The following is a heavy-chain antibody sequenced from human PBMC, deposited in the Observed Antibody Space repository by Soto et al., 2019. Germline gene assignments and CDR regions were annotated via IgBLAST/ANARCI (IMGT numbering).Heavy chain of an antibody. V-gene: IGHV1-18*01. CDR3: ARDRQKKLVVYYYYGMDV. CDR1: GYTFTNYG. CDR2: ISAYNGNT. Sequence: QVQLVQSGAEVKKPGASVKVSCKASGYTFTNYGISWVRQAPGQGLEWMGWISAYNGNTNYAQNLQGRVTMTADTSTSTAYMELRSLRSDDTAVYYCARDRQKKLVVYYYYGMDVWGQGTTVTVSS. J-gene: IGHJ6*02. D-gene: IGHD6-13*01.